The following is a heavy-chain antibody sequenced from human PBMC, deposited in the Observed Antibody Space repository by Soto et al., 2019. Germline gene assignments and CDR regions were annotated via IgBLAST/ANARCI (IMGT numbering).Heavy chain of an antibody. CDR3: ARDLGYCSGGSCYPAFDD. D-gene: IGHD2-15*01. CDR2: IWYDGSNK. J-gene: IGHJ4*02. Sequence: GGSLRLSCAASGFTFSSYGMHWVRQAPGKGLEWVAVIWYDGSNKYYADSVKGRFTISRDNSKNTLYLQMNSLRAEDTAVYYCARDLGYCSGGSCYPAFDDWGQRTLDTVSS. CDR1: GFTFSSYG. V-gene: IGHV3-33*01.